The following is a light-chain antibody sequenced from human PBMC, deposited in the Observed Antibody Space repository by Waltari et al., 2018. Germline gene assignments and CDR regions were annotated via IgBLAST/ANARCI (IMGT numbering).Light chain of an antibody. CDR3: QQYNTYPYT. Sequence: DIQMTQSPSTLSASVGDRVTITCRASQSISSWLAWYQQKPGKAPKVLIYKASSLESGVPSRFIGSGSGTEFTLTISSLQPDDFATYYCQQYNTYPYTFGQGTKLEIK. J-gene: IGKJ2*01. V-gene: IGKV1-5*03. CDR1: QSISSW. CDR2: KAS.